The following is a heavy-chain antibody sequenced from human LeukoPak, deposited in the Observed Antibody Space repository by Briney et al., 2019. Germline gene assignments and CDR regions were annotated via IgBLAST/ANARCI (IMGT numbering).Heavy chain of an antibody. V-gene: IGHV1-2*02. Sequence: GASVKVSCKASGYTFTGAYMHWVRQAPGQGLEWVGWINPNSGETKFAPKFQGRVTMTRDTSLSTAFMDLGGLRSDDTAVYYCARVFIPNFGVVPLVLDPWGQGTLVTVSS. CDR2: INPNSGET. D-gene: IGHD3-3*01. CDR1: GYTFTGAY. J-gene: IGHJ5*02. CDR3: ARVFIPNFGVVPLVLDP.